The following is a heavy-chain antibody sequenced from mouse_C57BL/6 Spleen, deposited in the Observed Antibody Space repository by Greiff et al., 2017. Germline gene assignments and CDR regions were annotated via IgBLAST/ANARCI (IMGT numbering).Heavy chain of an antibody. Sequence: EVKLMESEGGLVQPGSSMKLSCTASGFTFSDYYMAWVRQVPEKGLEWVANINYDGSSTYYLDTLKSRFIISRDNAKNILYLQMRRLKSEDTATYYCARVDYDSDAMGDWGQGASVSVST. J-gene: IGHJ4*01. D-gene: IGHD2-4*01. CDR1: GFTFSDYY. CDR3: ARVDYDSDAMGD. CDR2: INYDGSST. V-gene: IGHV5-16*01.